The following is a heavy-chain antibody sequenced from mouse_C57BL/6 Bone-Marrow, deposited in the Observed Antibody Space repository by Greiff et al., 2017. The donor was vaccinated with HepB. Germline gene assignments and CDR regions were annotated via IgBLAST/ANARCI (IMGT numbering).Heavy chain of an antibody. CDR3: ERRAEYYYGSSLWYFDV. D-gene: IGHD1-1*01. V-gene: IGHV1-64*01. Sequence: QVQLQQPGAELVKPGASVKLSCKASGYTFTSYWMHWVKQRPGQGLEWIGMIHPNSGSTNYNEKFKSKATLTVDKSSSTAYMQLSSLTSVDSAVYYGERRAEYYYGSSLWYFDVWGTGTTVTVSS. CDR2: IHPNSGST. J-gene: IGHJ1*03. CDR1: GYTFTSYW.